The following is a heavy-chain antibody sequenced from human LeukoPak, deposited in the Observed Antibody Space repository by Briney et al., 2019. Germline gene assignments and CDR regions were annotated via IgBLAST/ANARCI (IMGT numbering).Heavy chain of an antibody. CDR3: ASAYYYKFDY. CDR2: FSSSSSYI. Sequence: GGFLRLSCAASGFTFSSYSMNWVRQAPGKGLEWVSSFSSSSSYIYYADSVKGRFTISRDNAKNSLYLQMNSLKAEDTAVYYCASAYYYKFDYWGQGTLVTVSS. CDR1: GFTFSSYS. V-gene: IGHV3-21*01. D-gene: IGHD3-16*01. J-gene: IGHJ4*02.